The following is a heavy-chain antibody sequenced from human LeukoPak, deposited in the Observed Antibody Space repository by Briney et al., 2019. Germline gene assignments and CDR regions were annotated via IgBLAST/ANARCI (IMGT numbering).Heavy chain of an antibody. CDR1: GGSISSGSYY. D-gene: IGHD3-3*01. Sequence: SQTRSLTCTVSGGSISSGSYYWSWIRQPAGKGLEWIGRIYTSGSTNYNPSLKGRVTISVDTSKNQFSLKLSSVTAADTAVYYCARGLASYDFWSGYQGWFDPWGQGTLVTVSS. J-gene: IGHJ5*02. CDR3: ARGLASYDFWSGYQGWFDP. V-gene: IGHV4-61*02. CDR2: IYTSGST.